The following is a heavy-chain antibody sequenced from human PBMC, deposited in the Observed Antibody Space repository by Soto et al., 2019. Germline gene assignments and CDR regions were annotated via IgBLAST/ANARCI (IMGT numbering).Heavy chain of an antibody. CDR2: IYYSGST. CDR3: ARQNGDSRGYYFYAYYFDY. V-gene: IGHV4-59*01. D-gene: IGHD3-22*01. Sequence: PSETLSLTCTVSGGSISSYYWSWIRQPPGKGLEWIGYIYYSGSTNYNPSLKSRVTISVDTSKNQFSLKLSSVTAADTAVYYCARQNGDSRGYYFYAYYFDYWGQGTLVTVSS. J-gene: IGHJ4*02. CDR1: GGSISSYY.